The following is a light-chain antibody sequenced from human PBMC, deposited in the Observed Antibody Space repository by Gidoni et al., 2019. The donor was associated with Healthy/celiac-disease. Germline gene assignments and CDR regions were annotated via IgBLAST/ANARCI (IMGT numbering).Light chain of an antibody. CDR2: KDS. CDR3: QSADSSGTYLVV. Sequence: SYELTQPPSVSVSPGQTARITGSGDALPKQYAYWYQQKPGQAPVRVIYKDSERPSGIPERFSGSSSGTTVTLTISGVQAEDEADYYCQSADSSGTYLVVFGGGTKLTVL. J-gene: IGLJ2*01. V-gene: IGLV3-25*03. CDR1: ALPKQY.